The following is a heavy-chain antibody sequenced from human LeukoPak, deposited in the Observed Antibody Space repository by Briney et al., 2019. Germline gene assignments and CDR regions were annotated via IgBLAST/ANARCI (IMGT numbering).Heavy chain of an antibody. CDR3: AKYIRDSYGYYYYGMDV. CDR1: GFTFSGFA. CDR2: ISGSGDNT. V-gene: IGHV3-23*01. J-gene: IGHJ6*02. Sequence: GGSLRLSCAASGFTFSGFAMSWVRWTPGKGLEWVSGISGSGDNTLYADSVKGRFTISRDNSKNTLYLQMNSLRAEDTAVYYCAKYIRDSYGYYYYGMDVWGQGTTVTVSS. D-gene: IGHD5-18*01.